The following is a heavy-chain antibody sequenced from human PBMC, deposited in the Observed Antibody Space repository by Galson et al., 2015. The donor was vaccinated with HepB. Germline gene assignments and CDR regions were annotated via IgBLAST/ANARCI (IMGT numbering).Heavy chain of an antibody. D-gene: IGHD6-6*01. CDR2: ISAYNGNT. CDR3: ARAQGIIAARRGGVDY. CDR1: GYTFTSYG. J-gene: IGHJ4*02. V-gene: IGHV1-18*01. Sequence: SVKVSCRASGYTFTSYGISWVRQAPGQGLEWMGWISAYNGNTNYAQKLQGRVTMTTDTSTSTAYMELRSPRSDDTAVYYCARAQGIIAARRGGVDYWGQGTLVTVSS.